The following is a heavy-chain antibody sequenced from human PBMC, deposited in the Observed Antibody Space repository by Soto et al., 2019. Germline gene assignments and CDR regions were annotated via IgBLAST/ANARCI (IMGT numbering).Heavy chain of an antibody. Sequence: GASVKVSCKASGYTFTSYGISWVRQAPGQGLEWMGWISAYNGNTNYAQKLQGRVTMTTDTSTSTAYMELRSLRSDDTAVYYCARDLIAVAALKGGHSYYYGMDVWGQGTTVTVSS. V-gene: IGHV1-18*01. CDR3: ARDLIAVAALKGGHSYYYGMDV. D-gene: IGHD6-19*01. CDR1: GYTFTSYG. J-gene: IGHJ6*02. CDR2: ISAYNGNT.